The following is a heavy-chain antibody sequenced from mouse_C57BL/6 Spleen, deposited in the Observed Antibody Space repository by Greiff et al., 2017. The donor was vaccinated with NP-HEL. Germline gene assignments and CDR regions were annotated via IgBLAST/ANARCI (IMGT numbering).Heavy chain of an antibody. J-gene: IGHJ2*01. V-gene: IGHV1-66*01. CDR2: IYPGSGNT. Sequence: QVQLKQSGPELVKPGASVKISCKASGYSFTSYYIHWVKQRPGQGLEWIGWIYPGSGNTKYNEKFKGKATLTADTSSSTAYMQLSSLTSEDSAVYYCARSYYGPYFDYWGQGTTLTVSS. CDR1: GYSFTSYY. D-gene: IGHD1-2*01. CDR3: ARSYYGPYFDY.